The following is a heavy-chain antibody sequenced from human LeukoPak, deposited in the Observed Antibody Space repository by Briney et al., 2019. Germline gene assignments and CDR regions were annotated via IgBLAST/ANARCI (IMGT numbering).Heavy chain of an antibody. V-gene: IGHV4-4*09. CDR3: ARGDYYYYMDV. Sequence: SETLSLTCTVSGGSISSYYWSWIRQLPGKGPEWIGYIYTSGSTNYNPSLKSRVTISVDTSKNQFSLKLSSVTAADTAVYYCARGDYYYYMDVWGKGTTVTVSS. CDR1: GGSISSYY. CDR2: IYTSGST. J-gene: IGHJ6*03.